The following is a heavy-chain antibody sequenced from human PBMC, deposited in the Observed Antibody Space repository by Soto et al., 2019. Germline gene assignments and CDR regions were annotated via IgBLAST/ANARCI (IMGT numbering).Heavy chain of an antibody. CDR2: IGGGGGST. CDR1: GFAFANYA. Sequence: EVQLLESGGDLVQPGGPLRLSCAASGFAFANYAMTWVRQAPGKGLEWVSTIGGGGGSTYYADPVKGRFTISRDNSKNPVYLQMNSLRAEDTAVYFCAKARLVRGADYWGQGSLVNVSS. D-gene: IGHD1-1*01. CDR3: AKARLVRGADY. J-gene: IGHJ4*02. V-gene: IGHV3-23*01.